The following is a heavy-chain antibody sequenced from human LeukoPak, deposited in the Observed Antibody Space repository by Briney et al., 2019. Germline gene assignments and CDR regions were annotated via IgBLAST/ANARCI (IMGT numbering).Heavy chain of an antibody. CDR3: ARDFRVATALSSG. CDR2: ISGSGGTT. J-gene: IGHJ4*02. Sequence: PGGSLRLSCAASDFTFSTYAMNWVRQAPGKGLEWVSSISGSGGTTYYADSVKGRFTISRDNAKNSLYLQMNSLRAEDTAVYYCARDFRVATALSSGWGQGTLATVSS. D-gene: IGHD5-12*01. CDR1: DFTFSTYA. V-gene: IGHV3-23*01.